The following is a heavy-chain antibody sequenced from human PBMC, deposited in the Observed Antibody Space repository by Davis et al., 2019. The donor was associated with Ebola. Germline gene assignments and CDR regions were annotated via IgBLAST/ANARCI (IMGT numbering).Heavy chain of an antibody. D-gene: IGHD6-13*01. Sequence: PSETLSLTCTVSGGSISSYYWSWIRQPPGKGLEWIGYIYYSGSTNYNPSLKSRVTISVDTSKNQFSLKLSSVTAADTAVYYCARARAAAGAFDIWGQGTMVTVSS. V-gene: IGHV4-59*01. CDR3: ARARAAAGAFDI. CDR1: GGSISSYY. CDR2: IYYSGST. J-gene: IGHJ3*02.